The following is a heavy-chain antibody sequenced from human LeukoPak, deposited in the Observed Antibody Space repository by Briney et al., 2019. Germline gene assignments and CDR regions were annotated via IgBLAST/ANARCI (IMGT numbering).Heavy chain of an antibody. CDR3: STRQRGSGSDLSGASSFFDY. D-gene: IGHD3-10*01. V-gene: IGHV4-39*01. Sequence: SSETLSLTCTVSGGSIRSSSYYWGWIRQPPGKGLEWIGSIYYSGSTYYNPSLKSRVTISVDTSKNQFSLKLSSVTASDRAVYYWSTRQRGSGSDLSGASSFFDYWGQGTLVTVSS. J-gene: IGHJ4*02. CDR1: GGSIRSSSYY. CDR2: IYYSGST.